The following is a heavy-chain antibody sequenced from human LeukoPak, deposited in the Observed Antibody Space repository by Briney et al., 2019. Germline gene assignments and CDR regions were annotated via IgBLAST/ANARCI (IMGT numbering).Heavy chain of an antibody. CDR1: EFTVSNNY. V-gene: IGHV3-66*01. CDR3: ARVGGVTSYYYYMDV. CDR2: IYSGGST. D-gene: IGHD3-16*01. Sequence: GGSLRLSCAASEFTVSNNYMSWVRQAPGKGLEWVSVIYSGGSTDYADSVKGRFTISRDNSKNTLYLQMNSLRAEDTAVYYCARVGGVTSYYYYMDVWGKGTTVTISS. J-gene: IGHJ6*03.